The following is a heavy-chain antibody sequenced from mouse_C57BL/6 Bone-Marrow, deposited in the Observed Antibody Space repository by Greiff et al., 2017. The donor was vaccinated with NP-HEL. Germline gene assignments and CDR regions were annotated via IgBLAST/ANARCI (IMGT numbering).Heavy chain of an antibody. CDR2: IHPSDSDT. J-gene: IGHJ1*03. D-gene: IGHD1-1*01. Sequence: QVQLQQPGAELVKPGASVKVSCKASGYTFTSYWMHWVKQRPGQGLEWIGRIHPSDSDTNYNQKFKGKATLTVDKSSSTAYMQLSSLTSADSAVYYCAPIPLIYYYGSGYFDVWGTGTTVTVSS. CDR1: GYTFTSYW. V-gene: IGHV1-74*01. CDR3: APIPLIYYYGSGYFDV.